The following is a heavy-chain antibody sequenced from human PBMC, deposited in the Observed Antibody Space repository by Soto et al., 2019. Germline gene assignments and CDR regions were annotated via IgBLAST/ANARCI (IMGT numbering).Heavy chain of an antibody. V-gene: IGHV3-7*01. CDR3: ARDIADFWSGYYYFDY. CDR2: IKQDGSEK. CDR1: GFTFSSYW. J-gene: IGHJ4*02. D-gene: IGHD3-3*01. Sequence: GGSLRLSCAASGFTFSSYWMSWVRQAPGKGLEWVANIKQDGSEKYYVDSVKGRFTISRDNAKNSLYLQMNSLRAEDTAVYYCARDIADFWSGYYYFDYWGQGTLVTVSS.